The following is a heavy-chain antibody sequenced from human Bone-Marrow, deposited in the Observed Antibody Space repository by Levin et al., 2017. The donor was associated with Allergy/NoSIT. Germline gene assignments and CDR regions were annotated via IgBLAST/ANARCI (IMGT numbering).Heavy chain of an antibody. CDR2: FYNSASF. CDR3: GAGHSRDPIDY. V-gene: IGHV4-4*09. D-gene: IGHD5-18*01. J-gene: IGHJ4*02. CDR1: GGPISSYY. Sequence: SETLSLTCTVSGGPISSYYWSWIRQSPGKGLEWIGYFYNSASFNYNPSLKSRVTISVVTSKNQVSLNLQSLTAADTAVYYCGAGHSRDPIDYWGQGTLVNVSS.